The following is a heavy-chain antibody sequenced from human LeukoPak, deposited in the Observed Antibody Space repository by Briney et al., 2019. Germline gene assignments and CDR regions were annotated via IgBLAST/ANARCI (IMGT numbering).Heavy chain of an antibody. CDR3: ARDRGYSTFDY. Sequence: GGSLRLSCAASASTFSNYWMSWVRQAPGKGLEWVANIKEDGSEINYVDSVKGRFTISRDNAKNSLYLQMNSLRVDDTAVYYCARDRGYSTFDYWGQGTLVTVSS. V-gene: IGHV3-7*01. CDR2: IKEDGSEI. CDR1: ASTFSNYW. J-gene: IGHJ4*02. D-gene: IGHD4-23*01.